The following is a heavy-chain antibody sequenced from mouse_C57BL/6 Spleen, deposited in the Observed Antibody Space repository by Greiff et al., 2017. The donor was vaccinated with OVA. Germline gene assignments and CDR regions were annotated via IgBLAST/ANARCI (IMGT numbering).Heavy chain of an antibody. CDR1: GFTFSSYG. Sequence: EVQGVESGGDLVKPGGSLKLSCAASGFTFSSYGMSWVRQTPDKRLEWVATISSGGSYTYYPDSVKGRFTISRDNAKNTLYLQMSSLKSEDTAMYYCARHSDVWGTGTTVTVSS. J-gene: IGHJ1*03. CDR2: ISSGGSYT. CDR3: ARHSDV. V-gene: IGHV5-6*01.